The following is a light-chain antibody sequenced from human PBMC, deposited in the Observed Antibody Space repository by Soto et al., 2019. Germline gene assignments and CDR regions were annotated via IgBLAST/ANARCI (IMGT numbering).Light chain of an antibody. CDR2: KAS. CDR3: HQYRDYPVT. CDR1: QSVDIW. J-gene: IGKJ4*01. V-gene: IGKV1-5*03. Sequence: DIQMTQSPSTLSASVGDRVTITCRASQSVDIWLAWYQQKPGKAPKLLIHKASTLEDGLPSRFTGSGSGTDFTLTISSLQPDDVGTYYCHQYRDYPVTFGGGTKVEIK.